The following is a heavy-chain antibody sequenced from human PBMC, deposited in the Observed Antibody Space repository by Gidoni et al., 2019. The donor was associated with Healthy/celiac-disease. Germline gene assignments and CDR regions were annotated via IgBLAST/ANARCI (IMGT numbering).Heavy chain of an antibody. V-gene: IGHV3-15*01. J-gene: IGHJ6*03. Sequence: EVQLVESGGGLVKPGGSLRLSCAASGFTFSNAWMSWVRQAPGKGLEWVGRIKSKTDGGTTDYAAPVKGRFTISRDDSKNTLYLQMNSLKTEDTAVYYCTTGLLVWERNYYMDVWGKGTTVTVSS. CDR1: GFTFSNAW. CDR2: IKSKTDGGTT. CDR3: TTGLLVWERNYYMDV. D-gene: IGHD3-16*01.